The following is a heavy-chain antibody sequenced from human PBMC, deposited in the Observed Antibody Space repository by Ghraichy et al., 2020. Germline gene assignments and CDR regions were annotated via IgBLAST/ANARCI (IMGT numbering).Heavy chain of an antibody. D-gene: IGHD4-11*01. V-gene: IGHV3-23*01. CDR1: GFTFSSSG. CDR2: ISGGGDIT. J-gene: IGHJ4*02. Sequence: GGSLRLSCAASGFTFSSSGMNWVRQTPGKGLEWVSGISGGGDITYYADSVKGRFTISRDNSKNTLYLQMDSLRSEDTAVYYCHYSGYWGQGTLVTVSS. CDR3: HYSGY.